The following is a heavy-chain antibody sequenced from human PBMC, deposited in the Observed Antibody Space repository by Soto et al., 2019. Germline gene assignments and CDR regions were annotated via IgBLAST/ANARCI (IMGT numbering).Heavy chain of an antibody. J-gene: IGHJ6*02. V-gene: IGHV1-69*06. D-gene: IGHD1-26*01. CDR2: IIPIFGTA. Sequence: QVQLVQSGAEVQKPGSSVNVSCKASGGTFSSYAISWVRQAPGQGLEWMGGIIPIFGTANYAQKIQGRVTITADKSTSTAYMELSSLRSEDTAVYYCARHTGNGDYDYYGMDVWGQGTTVTVSS. CDR1: GGTFSSYA. CDR3: ARHTGNGDYDYYGMDV.